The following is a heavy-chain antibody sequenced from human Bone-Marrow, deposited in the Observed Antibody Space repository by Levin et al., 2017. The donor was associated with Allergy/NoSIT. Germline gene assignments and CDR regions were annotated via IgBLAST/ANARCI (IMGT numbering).Heavy chain of an antibody. CDR3: ANEGLAVAGYYFDS. CDR1: GFTFSSYA. V-gene: IGHV3-23*01. Sequence: GESLKISCAASGFTFSSYAMSWVRQAPGKGLEWVSSISGSGTITHYAESVKGRFTISRDISKNMLHLQMNSLRAEDTAIYFCANEGLAVAGYYFDSWGQGTLVTVSS. D-gene: IGHD6-19*01. J-gene: IGHJ4*02. CDR2: ISGSGTIT.